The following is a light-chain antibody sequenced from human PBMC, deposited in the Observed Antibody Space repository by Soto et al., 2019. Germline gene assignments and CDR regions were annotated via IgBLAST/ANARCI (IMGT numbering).Light chain of an antibody. J-gene: IGKJ1*01. V-gene: IGKV1-39*01. CDR2: AAF. Sequence: DIQMTQSPSSLSASVGDRVTITCRASQSISSYINWYQQIPGKAPKLLIYAAFSLRSGVPSRFSGSGSGTDYSLTISSLQPEDFATYYCQQSYSSPRTFGQGTKVDIK. CDR1: QSISSY. CDR3: QQSYSSPRT.